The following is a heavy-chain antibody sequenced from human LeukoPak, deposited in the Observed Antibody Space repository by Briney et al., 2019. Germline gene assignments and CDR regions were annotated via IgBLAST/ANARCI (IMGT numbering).Heavy chain of an antibody. CDR2: ISSSGSTI. D-gene: IGHD3-22*01. Sequence: GGSLRLSCAASGFTFSDYYMSWIRQAPGKGLEWVSYISSSGSTIYYADSVKGRFTISRDNSKNTLYLQMNSLRAEDTAVYYCALYYYDTSGYYEAYWDQGTLVTVSS. V-gene: IGHV3-11*01. J-gene: IGHJ4*02. CDR1: GFTFSDYY. CDR3: ALYYYDTSGYYEAY.